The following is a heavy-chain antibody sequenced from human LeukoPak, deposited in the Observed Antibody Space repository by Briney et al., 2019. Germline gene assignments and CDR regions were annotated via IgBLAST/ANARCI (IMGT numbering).Heavy chain of an antibody. V-gene: IGHV1-18*01. CDR2: ISANSVRS. Sequence: ASVKVSCKASGYTFSTYGLSWVRQAPGQGLEWMGWISANSVRSNYAQRLHDRVTMTSDTSTGTGYMDLRNLRSDDTAVYYCARGVYMDVWGTGTTVTVSS. J-gene: IGHJ6*03. CDR3: ARGVYMDV. CDR1: GYTFSTYG.